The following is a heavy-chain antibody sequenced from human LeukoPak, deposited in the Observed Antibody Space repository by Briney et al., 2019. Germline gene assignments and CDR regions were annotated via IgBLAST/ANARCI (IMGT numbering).Heavy chain of an antibody. J-gene: IGHJ6*03. CDR3: ARTVNTYYYDSSGQSKDYYYYYYMDV. V-gene: IGHV4-38-2*02. CDR2: IYHSGNT. Sequence: SETLSLTCTVSDYSISNDYYWGWIRQSPGKGLEWIGSIYHSGNTYYNPSLKSRVTISVDTSKNQFSLKLSSVTAADTAVYYCARTVNTYYYDSSGQSKDYYYYYYMDVWGKGTTVTISS. CDR1: DYSISNDYY. D-gene: IGHD3-22*01.